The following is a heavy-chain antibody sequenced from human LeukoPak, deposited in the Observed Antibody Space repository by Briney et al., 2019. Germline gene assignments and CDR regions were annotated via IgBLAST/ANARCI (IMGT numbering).Heavy chain of an antibody. CDR1: GGSISSSSFY. V-gene: IGHV4-39*07. CDR2: IYYSGRT. D-gene: IGHD6-13*01. Sequence: SETLSLTCTVSGGSISSSSFYWGWIRQPPGKGLEWIGTIYYSGRTYYNPSLKSRVTTSVDTSKNQFSLKLSSVTAADTAVYYCARFSSNDAFDIWGQGTMVTVSS. CDR3: ARFSSNDAFDI. J-gene: IGHJ3*02.